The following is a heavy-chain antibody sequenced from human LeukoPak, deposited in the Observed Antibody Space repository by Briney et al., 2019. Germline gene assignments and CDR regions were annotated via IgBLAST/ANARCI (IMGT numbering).Heavy chain of an antibody. J-gene: IGHJ4*02. CDR3: ARELYNLAADH. CDR1: GYNLTTYG. D-gene: IGHD1-20*01. CDR2: LSAYTGGT. Sequence: GASVEVACKVSGYNLTTYGINWVRQAPGQGLEWMGWLSAYTGGTNYAQDFQGRVTMTTDTSTSTAYMELRSLRSDDTAVYYCARELYNLAADHWGQGTLVIVSS. V-gene: IGHV1-18*01.